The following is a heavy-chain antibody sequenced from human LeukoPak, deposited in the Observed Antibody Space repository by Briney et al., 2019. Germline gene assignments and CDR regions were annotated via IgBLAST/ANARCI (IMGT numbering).Heavy chain of an antibody. D-gene: IGHD6-13*01. Sequence: ASVKVSCKASGYTFTSYGISWVRQAPGQGLEWMGWISAYNGNTNYAQKLQGRVTITRDTSASTAYMELSSLRSEDMAVYYCAREGYSSSWSHFDYWGQGTLVTVSS. CDR2: ISAYNGNT. CDR3: AREGYSSSWSHFDY. V-gene: IGHV1-18*03. CDR1: GYTFTSYG. J-gene: IGHJ4*02.